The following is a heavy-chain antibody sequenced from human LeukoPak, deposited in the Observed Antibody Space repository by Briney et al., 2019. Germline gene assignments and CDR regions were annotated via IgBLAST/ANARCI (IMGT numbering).Heavy chain of an antibody. CDR1: GFTFSSYG. J-gene: IGHJ4*02. V-gene: IGHV3-30*02. CDR3: AKDGIWSGEVFFDY. Sequence: GGSLRLSCAASGFTFSSYGMHWVRQAPGKGPEWVAFIRYDGSNKYYADSVKGRFTISRDNSKNTLYLQMNSLRAEDTAVYYCAKDGIWSGEVFFDYWGQGTLVTVSS. D-gene: IGHD3-3*01. CDR2: IRYDGSNK.